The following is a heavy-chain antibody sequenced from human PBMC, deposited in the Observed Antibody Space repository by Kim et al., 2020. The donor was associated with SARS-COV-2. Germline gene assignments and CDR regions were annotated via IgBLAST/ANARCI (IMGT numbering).Heavy chain of an antibody. Sequence: GGSLRLSCAASGFTFSSYAMHWVRQAPGKGLEWVAVIWYDGSNKYYADSVKGRFTISRDNSKNTLYLQMNSLRAEDTAVYYCAKVKYSSGWYGAFDIWGQGTMVTVSS. CDR3: AKVKYSSGWYGAFDI. V-gene: IGHV3-33*06. CDR2: IWYDGSNK. J-gene: IGHJ3*02. D-gene: IGHD6-19*01. CDR1: GFTFSSYA.